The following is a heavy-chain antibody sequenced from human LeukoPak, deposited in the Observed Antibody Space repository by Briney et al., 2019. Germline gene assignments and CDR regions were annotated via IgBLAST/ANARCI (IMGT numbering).Heavy chain of an antibody. J-gene: IGHJ4*02. V-gene: IGHV4-39*01. CDR2: IYYSGST. Sequence: SETLSLTCTVSGGSISSSSYYWGWIRQPPGKGLEGIGSIYYSGSTYYNPSLKSRVTISVDTSKNQFSLKLSSVTAADTAVYYCALPGYSSSHPFDYWGQGTLVTVSS. CDR1: GGSISSSSYY. CDR3: ALPGYSSSHPFDY. D-gene: IGHD6-13*01.